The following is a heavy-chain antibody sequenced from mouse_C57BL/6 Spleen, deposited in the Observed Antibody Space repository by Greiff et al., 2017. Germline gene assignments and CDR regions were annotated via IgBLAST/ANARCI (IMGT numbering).Heavy chain of an antibody. CDR2: ISSGSGTI. Sequence: EVQLVESGGGLVKPGGSLKLSCAASGFTFSDYGMHWVRQAPEKGLEWVAYISSGSGTIYYAATVKGRFTISRDNAKNTLFLQMTSLRSEDTAMYYCARFPFAYWGQGTLVTVSA. CDR1: GFTFSDYG. J-gene: IGHJ3*01. V-gene: IGHV5-17*01. CDR3: ARFPFAY.